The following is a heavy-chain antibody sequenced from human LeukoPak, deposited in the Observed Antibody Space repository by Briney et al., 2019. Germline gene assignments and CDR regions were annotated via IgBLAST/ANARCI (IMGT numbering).Heavy chain of an antibody. CDR3: VGVSSGWYYFDY. J-gene: IGHJ4*02. Sequence: SETLSLTCTVSGGSISSYYWSWIRQPPGEGLEWIGYIYYSGSTNYNPSLKSRVTISVDTSKNQFSLKLSSVTAADTAVYYCVGVSSGWYYFDYWGQGTLVTVSS. CDR1: GGSISSYY. CDR2: IYYSGST. V-gene: IGHV4-59*08. D-gene: IGHD6-19*01.